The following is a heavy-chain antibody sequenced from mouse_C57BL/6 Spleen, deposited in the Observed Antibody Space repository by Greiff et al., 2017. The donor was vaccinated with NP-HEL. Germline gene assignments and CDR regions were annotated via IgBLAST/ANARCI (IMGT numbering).Heavy chain of an antibody. Sequence: VKLQESGAELARPGASVKLSCKASGYTFTSYGISWVKQRTGQGLEWIGEIYPRSGNTYYNEKFKGKATLTADKSSSTAYMELRSLTSEDSAVYFCARDYGSSYEGYFDVWGTGTTVTVSS. CDR1: GYTFTSYG. CDR3: ARDYGSSYEGYFDV. CDR2: IYPRSGNT. V-gene: IGHV1-81*01. D-gene: IGHD1-1*01. J-gene: IGHJ1*03.